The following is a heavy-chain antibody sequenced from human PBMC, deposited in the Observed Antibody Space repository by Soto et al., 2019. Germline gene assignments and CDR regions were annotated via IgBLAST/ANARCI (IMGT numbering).Heavy chain of an antibody. J-gene: IGHJ4*02. V-gene: IGHV4-4*02. CDR2: IYRTGST. D-gene: IGHD1-7*01. CDR1: GGSFTSNNW. Sequence: SETLSLTFAVSGGSFTSNNWWTWVRQPPGQGLEWIGEIYRTGSTNYNPSLKIRVTISLDKSENHFSLKVTSLTAAETAVYYCASRDPGTSVDYWGQGTLVTVSS. CDR3: ASRDPGTSVDY.